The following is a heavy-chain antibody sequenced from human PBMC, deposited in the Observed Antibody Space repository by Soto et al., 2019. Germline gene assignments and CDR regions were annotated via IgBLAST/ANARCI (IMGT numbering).Heavy chain of an antibody. D-gene: IGHD1-7*01. CDR3: AREYNWNSIYYGMDV. J-gene: IGHJ6*02. Sequence: QVQLVQSGAEVKKPGSSVKVSCKASGGIFSSYAISWVRQDPGQGLEWMGGIIPIFGTANYAQKFQGRVTITADESTSTAYMELSSLRYEDTAMYYCAREYNWNSIYYGMDVWGQGTTVTVSS. V-gene: IGHV1-69*01. CDR2: IIPIFGTA. CDR1: GGIFSSYA.